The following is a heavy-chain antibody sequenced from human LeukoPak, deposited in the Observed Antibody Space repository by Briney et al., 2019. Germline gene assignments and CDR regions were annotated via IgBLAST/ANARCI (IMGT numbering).Heavy chain of an antibody. D-gene: IGHD1-26*01. CDR3: ARDPSIVGATYRPNWFDP. V-gene: IGHV1-2*02. CDR1: GYTFTGYY. CDR2: INPNSGGT. J-gene: IGHJ5*02. Sequence: GASVKVSCKASGYTFTGYYMHWVRQAPGQGLEWMGWINPNSGGTNYAQKFQGRVTMTRDTSISTAYMELSRLRSDDTAVYYCARDPSIVGATYRPNWFDPWGQGTLVTVSS.